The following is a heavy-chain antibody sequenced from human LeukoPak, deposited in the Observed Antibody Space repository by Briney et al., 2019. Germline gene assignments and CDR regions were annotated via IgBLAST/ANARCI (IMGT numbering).Heavy chain of an antibody. CDR3: ARDAGFVRFDF. CDR2: ISGNGGSR. V-gene: IGHV3-64*01. J-gene: IGHJ4*02. CDR1: GFTFSTYT. Sequence: GGSLRLSCAASGFTFSTYTMHWVRQAPGKGLEYVSSISGNGGSREYANSVKGRFTISRDNSRNTLYLQMGSLRAEDMAVYYCARDAGFVRFDFWGQGTLATVSS.